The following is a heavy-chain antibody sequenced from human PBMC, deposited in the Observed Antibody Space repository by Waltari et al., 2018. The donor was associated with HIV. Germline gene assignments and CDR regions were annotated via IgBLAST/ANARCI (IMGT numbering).Heavy chain of an antibody. J-gene: IGHJ4*02. D-gene: IGHD3-16*02. CDR3: ARHLNHGHDYVWGSYRPFDY. Sequence: QLQLQESGPGLVKPSETLSLTCLVSGGSISSSRHYWGWIRQPPGKGLEWLATISSSGSSFYNPSLKSRLTISVDTSKNRFSLRLSSVTAADTAVYYCARHLNHGHDYVWGSYRPFDYWGQGTLVTVSS. CDR1: GGSISSSRHY. CDR2: ISSSGSS. V-gene: IGHV4-39*01.